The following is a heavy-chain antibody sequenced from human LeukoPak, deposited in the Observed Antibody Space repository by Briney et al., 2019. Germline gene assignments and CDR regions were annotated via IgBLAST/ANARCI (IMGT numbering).Heavy chain of an antibody. V-gene: IGHV4-39*01. CDR3: ARHPERYSYFDY. D-gene: IGHD5-18*01. J-gene: IGHJ4*02. Sequence: SETLSLTCTVSGGSISSSTYYWGWIRQPPGKGLEWIASIHYSGSTYYNPSLKSRVTISVDTSKNQFSLQLSSVTAADTAVYSCARHPERYSYFDYWGQGTLVTVSS. CDR2: IHYSGST. CDR1: GGSISSSTYY.